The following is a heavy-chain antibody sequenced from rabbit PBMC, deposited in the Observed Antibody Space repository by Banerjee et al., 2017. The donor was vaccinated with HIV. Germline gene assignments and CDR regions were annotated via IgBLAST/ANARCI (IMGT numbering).Heavy chain of an antibody. CDR2: IDPVFGRT. J-gene: IGHJ4*01. D-gene: IGHD4-1*01. CDR3: ARDVSSGWDHYFNL. Sequence: QQQLEESGGGLVKPGGTLTLTCKASGIDFSSHYYMCWVRQVPGKGLEWIGYIDPVFGRTYYANWVNGRFTISSHNAQNTLYLQLNSLTAADTATYFCARDVSSGWDHYFNLWGQGTLVTVS. V-gene: IGHV1S43*01. CDR1: GIDFSSHYY.